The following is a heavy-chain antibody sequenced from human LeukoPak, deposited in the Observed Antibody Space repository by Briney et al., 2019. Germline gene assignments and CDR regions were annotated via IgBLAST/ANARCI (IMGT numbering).Heavy chain of an antibody. CDR1: GYTFTGYY. CDR3: ARDGQRWLQLPVY. Sequence: ASVKVSCKASGYTFTGYYIHWVRQAPGQGLEWMGWINPNSGGTNYAQKFQGRVTMTRDTSISTAYMELSRLRSDDTAVYYCARDGQRWLQLPVYWGQGTLVTVSS. J-gene: IGHJ4*02. D-gene: IGHD5-24*01. CDR2: INPNSGGT. V-gene: IGHV1-2*02.